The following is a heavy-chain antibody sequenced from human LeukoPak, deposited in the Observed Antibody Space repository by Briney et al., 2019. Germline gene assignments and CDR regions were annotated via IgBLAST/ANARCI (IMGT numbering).Heavy chain of an antibody. CDR3: ARDGSGSYYFDY. D-gene: IGHD1-26*01. CDR1: GFTFSSHA. J-gene: IGHJ4*02. V-gene: IGHV3-30*04. CDR2: ISYDGSNK. Sequence: GGSLRLSCAASGFTFSSHAMHWVRQAPGKGLEWVAVISYDGSNKYYADSVKGRFTISRDNSKNTLYLQMNSLRAEDTAVYYCARDGSGSYYFDYWGQGTLVTVSS.